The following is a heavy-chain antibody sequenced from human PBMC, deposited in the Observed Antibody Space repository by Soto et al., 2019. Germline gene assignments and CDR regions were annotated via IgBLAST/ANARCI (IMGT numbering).Heavy chain of an antibody. CDR2: IGGSGINT. J-gene: IGHJ4*02. V-gene: IGHV3-23*01. CDR1: GFTFSSYA. Sequence: EVQLLESGGGLVQPGGSLRLSCAASGFTFSSYAMSWVRQAPGKGLEWVSVIGGSGINTYYADSVKGRFTISRDNSKNTLYLQLNSLRGEDTAVYYCAKDTTRRFDNWGQGTLVTVSS. CDR3: AKDTTRRFDN. D-gene: IGHD2-2*01.